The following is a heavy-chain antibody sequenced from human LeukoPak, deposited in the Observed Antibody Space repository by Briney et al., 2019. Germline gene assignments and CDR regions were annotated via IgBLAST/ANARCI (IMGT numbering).Heavy chain of an antibody. D-gene: IGHD1-1*01. CDR2: TTGSGAGT. Sequence: GGSLRLPCAASGFTFSNYAMSWVRHAPGKGLQWVSATTGSGAGTFHADYVEGRFTISRDNSKNTLYLQMNSLKVDDTAVYYCVRVGGYNWNDVGYFDYWGQGTLVSVSS. CDR3: VRVGGYNWNDVGYFDY. CDR1: GFTFSNYA. J-gene: IGHJ4*02. V-gene: IGHV3-23*01.